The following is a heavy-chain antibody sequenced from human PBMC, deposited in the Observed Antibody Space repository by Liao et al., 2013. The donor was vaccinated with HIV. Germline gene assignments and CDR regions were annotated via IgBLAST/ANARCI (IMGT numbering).Heavy chain of an antibody. D-gene: IGHD3-3*01. CDR3: ARSARDDFWSGYDY. V-gene: IGHV4-4*07. Sequence: QVQLQESGPGLVKPSETLSLTCTVSGTSMRGYSWTWIRQPAGKGLEWVGHISTSGSVNYSPSLKSRVTISVDTSKNQFSLKLSSVTAADTAVYYCARSARDDFWSGYDYWGQGTLVTVSS. J-gene: IGHJ4*02. CDR2: ISTSGSV. CDR1: GTSMRGYS.